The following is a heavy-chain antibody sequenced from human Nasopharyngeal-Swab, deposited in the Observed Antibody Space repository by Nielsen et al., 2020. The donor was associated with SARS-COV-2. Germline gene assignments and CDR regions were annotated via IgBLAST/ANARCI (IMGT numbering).Heavy chain of an antibody. CDR2: ISWNSGSI. CDR1: GFTFDDYA. Sequence: SLKISCAASGFTFDDYAMHWVRQAPGKGLEWVSGISWNSGSIGYADSVKGRFTISRDNAKNSLYLQMNSLRAEDTALYYCAKELVYGDYVHGAFDIWGQGTMVTVSS. CDR3: AKELVYGDYVHGAFDI. D-gene: IGHD4-17*01. V-gene: IGHV3-9*01. J-gene: IGHJ3*02.